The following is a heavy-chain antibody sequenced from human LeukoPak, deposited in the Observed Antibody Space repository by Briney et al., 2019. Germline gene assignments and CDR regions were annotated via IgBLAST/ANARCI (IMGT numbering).Heavy chain of an antibody. CDR2: ISYNGNNY. CDR3: AREFVLAGYSAYYFDY. J-gene: IGHJ4*02. D-gene: IGHD3-9*01. Sequence: GGSLRLSCAASGFTFSSYAMHWVRQAPGKGLEWVAVISYNGNNYYYADSVKGRFTISRDNAKNSLYLQMNSLRAEDTAVYYCAREFVLAGYSAYYFDYWGQGTLVTVSS. V-gene: IGHV3-30-3*01. CDR1: GFTFSSYA.